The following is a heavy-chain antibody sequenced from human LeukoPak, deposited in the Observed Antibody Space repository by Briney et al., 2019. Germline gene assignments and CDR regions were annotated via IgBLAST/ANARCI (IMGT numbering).Heavy chain of an antibody. CDR2: ISSSGSTI. CDR1: GFTFSSYE. V-gene: IGHV3-48*03. J-gene: IGHJ4*02. Sequence: GGSLRLSCATPGFTFSSYEMNWVRQAPGQGLEWVSYISSSGSTIYYADSVKGRFTISRDNAKNSLYLQMNSLRAEDTAVYYCARPGTHVGFDYWGQGTLVTVSS. CDR3: ARPGTHVGFDY. D-gene: IGHD1-1*01.